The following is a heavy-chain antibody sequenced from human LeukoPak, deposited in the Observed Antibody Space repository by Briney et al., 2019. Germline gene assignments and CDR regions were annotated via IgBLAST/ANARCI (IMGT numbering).Heavy chain of an antibody. Sequence: SETLSLTCTVSGGSISSYYWSWIRQPAGKGLEWIGSIYYSGSTYYNPSLKSRVTISVDTSKNQFSLKLSSVTAADTAVYYCARHAADSSSPDEFDYWGQGTLVTVSS. V-gene: IGHV4-59*05. J-gene: IGHJ4*02. CDR2: IYYSGST. CDR1: GGSISSYY. CDR3: ARHAADSSSPDEFDY. D-gene: IGHD6-6*01.